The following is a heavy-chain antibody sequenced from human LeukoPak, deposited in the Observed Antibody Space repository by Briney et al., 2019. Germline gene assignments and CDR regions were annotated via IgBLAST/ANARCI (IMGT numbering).Heavy chain of an antibody. D-gene: IGHD6-19*01. CDR1: GFTFSNAW. Sequence: GGSLRLSCAASGFTFSNAWMSWVRQAPGRGLEWVGRIKSKTDGGTTDYAAPVKGRFTISRDDSKNTLYLQMNSLKTEDTAVYYCTTDGAGTLYYYYYYYMDVWGKGTTVTVSS. J-gene: IGHJ6*03. CDR2: IKSKTDGGTT. V-gene: IGHV3-15*01. CDR3: TTDGAGTLYYYYYYYMDV.